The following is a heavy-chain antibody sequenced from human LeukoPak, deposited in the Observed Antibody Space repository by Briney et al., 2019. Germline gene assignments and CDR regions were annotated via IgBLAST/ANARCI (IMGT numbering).Heavy chain of an antibody. CDR3: ARGHGPFDY. Sequence: SSETLSLTCAVYGGSFSGYYWSWIRQPPGKGLEWIGEINHSGSTNYNPSLKSRVTISVDTSKNQFSLKLSSVTAADTAVYYCARGHGPFDYWGQGTLVTVSS. CDR2: INHSGST. V-gene: IGHV4-34*01. J-gene: IGHJ4*02. CDR1: GGSFSGYY.